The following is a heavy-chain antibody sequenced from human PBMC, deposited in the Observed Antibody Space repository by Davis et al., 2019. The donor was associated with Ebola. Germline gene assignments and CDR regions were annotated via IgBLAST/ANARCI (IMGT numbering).Heavy chain of an antibody. J-gene: IGHJ3*02. D-gene: IGHD3-3*01. Sequence: SETLSLTCTVPGGSISSYYWSWIRQPPGKGLEWIGYIYYSGSTNYNPSLKSRVTISVETSKNQFSLKLSSVTAADTAVYYCARTLFLEWSFDIWGQGTMVTVSS. CDR2: IYYSGST. CDR1: GGSISSYY. CDR3: ARTLFLEWSFDI. V-gene: IGHV4-59*01.